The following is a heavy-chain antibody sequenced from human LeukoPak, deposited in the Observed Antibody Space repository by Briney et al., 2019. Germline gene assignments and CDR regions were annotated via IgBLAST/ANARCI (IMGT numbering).Heavy chain of an antibody. D-gene: IGHD6-19*01. CDR1: GGTFSSYA. J-gene: IGHJ3*02. CDR3: ARDLSIVVAGTSSAFDI. CDR2: NIPIFGTA. V-gene: IGHV1-69*01. Sequence: SVKVSCKASGGTFSSYAISWVRQAPGQGLEWMGGNIPIFGTANYAQKFQGRVTITADESTSTAYMELSSLRSEDTAVYYCARDLSIVVAGTSSAFDIWGQGTMVTVSS.